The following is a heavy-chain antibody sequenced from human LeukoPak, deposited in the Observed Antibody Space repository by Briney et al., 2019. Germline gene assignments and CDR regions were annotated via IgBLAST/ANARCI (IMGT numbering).Heavy chain of an antibody. Sequence: SETLSLTCAVYGGSLSGYYWSWIRQPPGKGLEWIGEINHSGSTNYNPSLKSRVTISVDTSKNQFSLKLSSVTAADTAVYYCARLYVLMVYAKRNYYYYGMDVWGQGTTVTVSS. V-gene: IGHV4-34*01. D-gene: IGHD2-8*01. CDR3: ARLYVLMVYAKRNYYYYGMDV. J-gene: IGHJ6*02. CDR1: GGSLSGYY. CDR2: INHSGST.